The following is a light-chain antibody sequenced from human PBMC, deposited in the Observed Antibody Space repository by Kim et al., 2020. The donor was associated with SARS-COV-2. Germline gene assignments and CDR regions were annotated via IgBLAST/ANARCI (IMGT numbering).Light chain of an antibody. CDR3: QQYYSISTT. V-gene: IGKV4-1*01. CDR2: WAS. CDR1: QSILYSSNNKNY. J-gene: IGKJ5*01. Sequence: DIVMTQSPDSLAVSLGERATINCKSSQSILYSSNNKNYLAWYQQKPGQPPKLLIYWASTRESGVPDRFSGSGSGTDFTLTISGLQAEDVAVYYCQQYYSISTTFGQGTRLEIK.